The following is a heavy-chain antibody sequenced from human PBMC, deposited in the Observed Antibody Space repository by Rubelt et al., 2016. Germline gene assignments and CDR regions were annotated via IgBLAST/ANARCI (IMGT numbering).Heavy chain of an antibody. V-gene: IGHV1-2*02. D-gene: IGHD1-1*01. Sequence: QVQLVQSGAEVKKPGSSVKVSCKASGNTFIGDYIYWVRQAPGQGLEGMGWINPKSGGRTYTQKFQGRVTMTRDTANSTDYMELSSLRSDETAIDYCATMTTFYYYMGVWGKGATVTVSS. CDR2: INPKSGGR. J-gene: IGHJ6*03. CDR3: ATMTTFYYYMGV. CDR1: GNTFIGDY.